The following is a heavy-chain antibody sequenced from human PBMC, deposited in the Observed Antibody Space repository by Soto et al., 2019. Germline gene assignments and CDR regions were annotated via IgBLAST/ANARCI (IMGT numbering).Heavy chain of an antibody. Sequence: EVQLLESGGGLVHPGGSLRLSCAASGFTFSSNTMTWVRQAPGKGLEWVSGITGSGGSTYYADSVKGRFTISRDNSRNTLYLQMNSLRAEDTALYYCAKDLFGSGPIDYWGQGTLVTVSS. V-gene: IGHV3-23*01. CDR2: ITGSGGST. J-gene: IGHJ4*02. CDR3: AKDLFGSGPIDY. D-gene: IGHD3-10*01. CDR1: GFTFSSNT.